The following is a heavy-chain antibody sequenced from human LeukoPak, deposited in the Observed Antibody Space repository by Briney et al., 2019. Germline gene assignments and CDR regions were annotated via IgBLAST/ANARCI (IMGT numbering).Heavy chain of an antibody. V-gene: IGHV3-7*01. Sequence: GGSLRLSCAASGFTFSSYWMSWVRQAPGKGLEWVANIKQDGSEKYYVDSVKGRFTISRDNAKNSLYLQMNSLRAEDTAVYYCARDVRCSSTSCYRLHYYGMDVWGQGTTVTASS. CDR2: IKQDGSEK. CDR1: GFTFSSYW. CDR3: ARDVRCSSTSCYRLHYYGMDV. J-gene: IGHJ6*02. D-gene: IGHD2-2*01.